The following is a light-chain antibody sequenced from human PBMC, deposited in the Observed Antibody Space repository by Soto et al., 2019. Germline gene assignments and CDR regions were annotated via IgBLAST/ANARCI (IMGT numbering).Light chain of an antibody. Sequence: LNLSPVALALTEKQSXTLSCRASTSVSRRYLGWYHQKPGRAPRLLMYGASIRAAGVPDRFSGSGSGTEFIFTISRLGHEDFPMDYGLHYEPFGQGGKVDIK. CDR1: TSVSRRY. V-gene: IGKV3-20*01. CDR2: GAS. CDR3: LHYEP. J-gene: IGKJ1*01.